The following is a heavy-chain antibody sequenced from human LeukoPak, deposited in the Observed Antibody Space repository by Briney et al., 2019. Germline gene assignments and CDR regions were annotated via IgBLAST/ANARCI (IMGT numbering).Heavy chain of an antibody. CDR1: GFTFSSYA. CDR3: AREAFVRKVNDYGDYDAWVLDY. CDR2: ISYDGSNK. J-gene: IGHJ4*02. D-gene: IGHD4-17*01. Sequence: GGSLRLSCAASGFTFSSYAMHWVRQAPGKGLEWVAVISYDGSNKYYADSVKGRFTISRDNSKNTLYLQMNSLRAEDTAAYYCAREAFVRKVNDYGDYDAWVLDYWGQGTLVTVSS. V-gene: IGHV3-30-3*01.